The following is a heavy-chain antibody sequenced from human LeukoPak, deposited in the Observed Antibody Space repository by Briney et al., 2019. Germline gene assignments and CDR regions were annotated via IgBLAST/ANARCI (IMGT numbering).Heavy chain of an antibody. D-gene: IGHD2-8*01. V-gene: IGHV3-48*01. J-gene: IGHJ4*02. CDR2: ISSSSSTI. CDR3: ARDPPCGVFDY. Sequence: PGGSLRLSCAASGFTFSSYSMNWVRQAPGKGLEWVSYISSSSSTIYYADSVKGRFTISRDNAKNSLYLQMNSLRAEDTAVYYCARDPPCGVFDYWGQGTLVTVSS. CDR1: GFTFSSYS.